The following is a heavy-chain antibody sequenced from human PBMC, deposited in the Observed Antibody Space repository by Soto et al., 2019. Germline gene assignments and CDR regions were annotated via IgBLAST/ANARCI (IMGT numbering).Heavy chain of an antibody. D-gene: IGHD2-15*01. V-gene: IGHV1-3*01. CDR3: ARGPGGPDGPGDY. CDR2: INAGNGNT. J-gene: IGHJ4*02. CDR1: GYTFTSYA. Sequence: QVQLVQSGAEVKKPGASVKVSCKASGYTFTSYAMHWVRQAPGQRLEWMGWINAGNGNTKYSQKFQGRVTITRDTSASTAYLELSSLRSEDTAVYYCARGPGGPDGPGDYWGQGTLVTVSS.